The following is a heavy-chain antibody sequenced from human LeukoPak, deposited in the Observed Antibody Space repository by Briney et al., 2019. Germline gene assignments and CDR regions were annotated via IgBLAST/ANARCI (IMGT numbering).Heavy chain of an antibody. Sequence: GASVKVSCKASGGTFSSYAISWVRQAPGQGLEWMGGIIPIFGTANYAQKFQGRVTITADESTSTAYMELSSLRSEDTAVYYCARAGSKQLGHFDYWGQGTLVTVSS. V-gene: IGHV1-69*13. CDR3: ARAGSKQLGHFDY. CDR2: IIPIFGTA. CDR1: GGTFSSYA. D-gene: IGHD6-6*01. J-gene: IGHJ4*02.